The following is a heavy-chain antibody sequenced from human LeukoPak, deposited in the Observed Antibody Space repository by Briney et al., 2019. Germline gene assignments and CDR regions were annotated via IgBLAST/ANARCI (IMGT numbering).Heavy chain of an antibody. V-gene: IGHV4-4*02. CDR3: ARIDIVVVPAAIDYYYYYGMDV. Sequence: PSGTLSLTCAVSGGSISSSNWWSWVRQPPGKGLEWIGEIYHNGSTNYNPSLKSRVTISVDKSKNQFSLKLSSVTAADTAVYYCARIDIVVVPAAIDYYYYYGMDVWGQGTTVTVSS. CDR2: IYHNGST. D-gene: IGHD2-2*01. J-gene: IGHJ6*02. CDR1: GGSISSSNW.